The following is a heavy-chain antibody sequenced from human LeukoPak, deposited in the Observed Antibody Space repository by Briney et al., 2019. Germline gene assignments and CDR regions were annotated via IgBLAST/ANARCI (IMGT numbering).Heavy chain of an antibody. D-gene: IGHD3-22*01. CDR2: IYYSGNT. Sequence: PSETLSLTCTVSGDSVSSGGYYWSWIRQHPGKGLEWIGYIYYSGNTYYNPSLKSRVTISVDTSKNQFSLILNSVTAADTAVYYCAKGGRIYDSSANWFDPWGQGTLVTVSS. CDR1: GDSVSSGGYY. J-gene: IGHJ5*02. CDR3: AKGGRIYDSSANWFDP. V-gene: IGHV4-31*03.